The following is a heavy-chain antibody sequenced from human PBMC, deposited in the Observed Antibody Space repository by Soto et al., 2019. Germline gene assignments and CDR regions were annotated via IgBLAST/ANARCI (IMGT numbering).Heavy chain of an antibody. CDR1: GGSISRSGYY. Sequence: QVQLQESGPGLVKPSQTLSLTCTVSGGSISRSGYYWSWIRQHPGKGLEWIGYIYYSGSTYYNPSLKSRATISVDKSKNQFSLKLSSVTAADTAVYYCVCWQCPGGGYGMDVWGQGTTVTVSS. J-gene: IGHJ6*02. CDR2: IYYSGST. CDR3: VCWQCPGGGYGMDV. V-gene: IGHV4-31*09. D-gene: IGHD6-19*01.